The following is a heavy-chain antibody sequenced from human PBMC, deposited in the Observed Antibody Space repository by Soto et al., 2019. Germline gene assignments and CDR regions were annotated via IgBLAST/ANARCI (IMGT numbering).Heavy chain of an antibody. CDR2: ISAYNGNT. CDR1: GYTFTSYG. D-gene: IGHD4-4*01. Sequence: ASVKVSCKASGYTFTSYGISWVRQAPGQGLEWMGWISAYNGNTNYAQKLQGRVTMTTDTSTSTAYKELRSLRSEDTAVYYCARSRPPGVTPPDYWGQGTLVTFSS. J-gene: IGHJ4*02. CDR3: ARSRPPGVTPPDY. V-gene: IGHV1-18*01.